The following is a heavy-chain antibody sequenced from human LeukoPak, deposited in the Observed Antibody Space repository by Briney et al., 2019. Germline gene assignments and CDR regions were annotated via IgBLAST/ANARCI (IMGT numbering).Heavy chain of an antibody. CDR3: ARVVAARNRHYFDY. CDR1: GFPFSDYG. D-gene: IGHD6-6*01. Sequence: GGSLRLSCAASGFPFSDYGMSWVRQAPGKGLEWVSGINWNGGSTGYADSVKGRFTISRDNAKNSLYLQMNSLRAEDTALYYCARVVAARNRHYFDYWGQGTLVTVSS. J-gene: IGHJ4*02. V-gene: IGHV3-20*04. CDR2: INWNGGST.